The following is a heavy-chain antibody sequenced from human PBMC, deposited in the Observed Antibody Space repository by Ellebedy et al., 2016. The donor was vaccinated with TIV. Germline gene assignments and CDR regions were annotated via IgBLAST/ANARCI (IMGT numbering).Heavy chain of an antibody. J-gene: IGHJ4*02. Sequence: GESLKISCAASGFTFSDYYMSWIRQAPGKGLEWVSYISSSSSYTNYADPVKGRFTISRDNAKNSLYLQMNSLRAEDTAVYYCATHRPGIQLWFGFDYWGQGTLVTVSS. V-gene: IGHV3-11*06. CDR2: ISSSSSYT. D-gene: IGHD5-18*01. CDR3: ATHRPGIQLWFGFDY. CDR1: GFTFSDYY.